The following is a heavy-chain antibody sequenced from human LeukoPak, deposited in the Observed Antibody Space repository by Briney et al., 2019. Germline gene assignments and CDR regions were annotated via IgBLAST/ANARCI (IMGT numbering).Heavy chain of an antibody. CDR2: ISGGSTYT. D-gene: IGHD3-3*01. J-gene: IGHJ6*02. CDR3: ARSLISAVIGMDV. V-gene: IGHV3-11*06. CDR1: GFTFKDYY. Sequence: PGRSLRLSCAGSGFTFKDYYLNWIRQAPGKGLEWVSYISGGSTYTNYANSVKGRFTISRDNARNSLFLQMNSLTAEDTAIYYCARSLISAVIGMDVWGQGTAVTVSS.